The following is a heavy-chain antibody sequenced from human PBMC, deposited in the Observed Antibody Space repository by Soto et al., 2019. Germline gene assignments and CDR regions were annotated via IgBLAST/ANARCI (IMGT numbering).Heavy chain of an antibody. CDR1: RFTFYDYT. CDR3: AKAMVSYYYDSSGYYYFDY. J-gene: IGHJ4*01. V-gene: IGHV3-43*01. CDR2: ISWDGGST. Sequence: GGSLRLSCAASRFTFYDYTMHWFRQATGKGLEWVSLISWDGGSTYYADSVKGRFTISRDNSKNSLYLQMNSLRTEDTALYYCAKAMVSYYYDSSGYYYFDYWGHGTRVTVSS. D-gene: IGHD3-22*01.